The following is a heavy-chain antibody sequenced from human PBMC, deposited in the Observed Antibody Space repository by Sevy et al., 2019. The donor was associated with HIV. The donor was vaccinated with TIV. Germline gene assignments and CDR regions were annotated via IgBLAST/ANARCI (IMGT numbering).Heavy chain of an antibody. D-gene: IGHD1-26*01. J-gene: IGHJ6*02. Sequence: GGSLRLSCAASGFTFSSYWMHWVRQAPGKGLLWVSRINTDGGITNYADSVKGRFTISRDNAKNTLYLQMNSLGAEDTAEYYCARGSRGTVDVWGQGATVTVSS. V-gene: IGHV3-74*01. CDR1: GFTFSSYW. CDR2: INTDGGIT. CDR3: ARGSRGTVDV.